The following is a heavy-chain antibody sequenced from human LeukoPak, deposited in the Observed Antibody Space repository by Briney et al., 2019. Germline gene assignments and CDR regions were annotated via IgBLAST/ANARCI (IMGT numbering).Heavy chain of an antibody. CDR2: INSDGSRT. CDR3: ARADYGYYHY. J-gene: IGHJ4*02. D-gene: IGHD3-22*01. V-gene: IGHV3-74*01. Sequence: GGSLRLSCVVSGFTFSNYWMHWVRQAPGKGLVWVSRINSDGSRTNYADSVKGRFTISRDNAKNTLYLQMNSLRAEDTAVYYCARADYGYYHYWGQGTLVTVSS. CDR1: GFTFSNYW.